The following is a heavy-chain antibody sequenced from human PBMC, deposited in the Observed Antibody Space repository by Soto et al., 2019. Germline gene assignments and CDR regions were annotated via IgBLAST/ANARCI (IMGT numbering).Heavy chain of an antibody. CDR3: ASANKVQLPRRGNYYYALDV. J-gene: IGHJ6*02. CDR2: IGAADDP. D-gene: IGHD2-2*01. V-gene: IGHV3-13*05. Sequence: QLVESGGGLTQAGGSLRLSCVGSGFFFNNYDMHWVRQVRGKGLEWVSAIGAADDPYYSVSVKWRFIVSRDNAQKSLYLQMDTLRAADTALYFGASANKVQLPRRGNYYYALDVWGRGTTVTVSS. CDR1: GFFFNNYD.